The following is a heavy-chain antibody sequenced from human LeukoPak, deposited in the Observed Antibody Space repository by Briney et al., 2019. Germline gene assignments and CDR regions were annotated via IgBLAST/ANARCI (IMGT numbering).Heavy chain of an antibody. CDR1: GYSISSGYY. CDR3: ARDSGGGAFDI. V-gene: IGHV4-38-2*02. Sequence: PSETLSLTCTVSGYSISSGYYWGWIRQPPGKGLEWIGSIYHSGSTYYNPSLKSRVTISVDTSKNQFSLKLSSVTAAEPAVYYCARDSGGGAFDIWGQGTMVTVSS. D-gene: IGHD3-10*01. CDR2: IYHSGST. J-gene: IGHJ3*02.